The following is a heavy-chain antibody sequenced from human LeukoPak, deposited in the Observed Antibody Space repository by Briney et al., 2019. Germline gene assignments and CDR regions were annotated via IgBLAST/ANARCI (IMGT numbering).Heavy chain of an antibody. V-gene: IGHV3-74*01. CDR1: GFTFSSYW. Sequence: GGSLRLSCAASGFTFSSYWMHWVRQAPGKGPVWVSRINSDGSSTSYADSVKGRFTISRDNAKNTLYLQMNSLRAEDTAVYYCARAPRGYFDYWGRGTLVTVSS. J-gene: IGHJ4*02. CDR3: ARAPRGYFDY. CDR2: INSDGSST.